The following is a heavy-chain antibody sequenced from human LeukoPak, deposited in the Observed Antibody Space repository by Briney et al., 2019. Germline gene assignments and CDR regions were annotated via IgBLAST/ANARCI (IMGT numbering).Heavy chain of an antibody. Sequence: ASVKVSRKASGYTFTSYDINWVRQATGQGLEWMGWMNPNSGGTNYAQKFQGRVTMTRDTSISTAYMELSRLRSDDTAVYYCAPSLYYYGSGSYQTEGYWGQGTLVTVSS. CDR3: APSLYYYGSGSYQTEGY. V-gene: IGHV1-2*02. D-gene: IGHD3-10*01. J-gene: IGHJ4*02. CDR2: MNPNSGGT. CDR1: GYTFTSYD.